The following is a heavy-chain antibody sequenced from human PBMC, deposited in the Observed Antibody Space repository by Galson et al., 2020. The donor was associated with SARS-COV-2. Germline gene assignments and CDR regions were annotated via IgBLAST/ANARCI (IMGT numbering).Heavy chain of an antibody. V-gene: IGHV4-39*07. Sequence: SETLSLTCSVAGASISSTSYSWGWIRQSPGEGLQWIATQYYGGATYSNPSFKNRVTISIDTSKSQFSLTLSSVTAADTAIYFCARDLDSEGYCDYWGQGILVTVSS. CDR2: QYYGGAT. D-gene: IGHD3-3*01. CDR3: ARDLDSEGYCDY. CDR1: GASISSTSYS. J-gene: IGHJ4*02.